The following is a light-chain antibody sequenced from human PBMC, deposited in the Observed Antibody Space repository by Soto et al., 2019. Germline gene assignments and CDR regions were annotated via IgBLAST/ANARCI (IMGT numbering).Light chain of an antibody. Sequence: QSALTQPHSVSGSPGQSVTISCSGTSSDVGHYNFVSWYQHHPGKAPKLLIYDVTTWPSGVPDRFSGSKSGNTASLTISGLQAEDEADFYCCSYAGSYTWVFGGGTKLTVL. CDR2: DVT. CDR3: CSYAGSYTWV. J-gene: IGLJ3*02. CDR1: SSDVGHYNF. V-gene: IGLV2-11*01.